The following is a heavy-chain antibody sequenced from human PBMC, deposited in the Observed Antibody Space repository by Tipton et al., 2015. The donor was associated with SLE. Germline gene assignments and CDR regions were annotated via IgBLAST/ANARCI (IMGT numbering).Heavy chain of an antibody. D-gene: IGHD3-10*01. CDR1: GYTFTSYG. V-gene: IGHV1-18*01. J-gene: IGHJ4*02. CDR2: ISAYNGKT. Sequence: QVQLVQSGAEVKKPGDSVKVSCKASGYTFTSYGISWVRQAPGQGLEWMGWISAYNGKTNYAQKLQGRVTMTTDTSTSTAYMELRSLRSDDTAVYYGAGDPWCYGSGSQFDYWGQGTLVTVTS. CDR3: AGDPWCYGSGSQFDY.